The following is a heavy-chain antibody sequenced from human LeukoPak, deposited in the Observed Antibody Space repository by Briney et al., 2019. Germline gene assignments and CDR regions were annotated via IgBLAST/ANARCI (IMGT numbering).Heavy chain of an antibody. CDR2: ISSSSSYI. J-gene: IGHJ4*02. CDR3: ARVRSYYYGSGSYGPFDY. D-gene: IGHD3-10*01. CDR1: GFTFSSYS. Sequence: GGSLRLSCAASGFTFSSYSMNWVRQAPGKGLEWVSSISSSSSYIYYADSVKGRFTISRDNAKNSLYLQMNSLRAEDTAVYYCARVRSYYYGSGSYGPFDYWGQGTLVTVSS. V-gene: IGHV3-21*01.